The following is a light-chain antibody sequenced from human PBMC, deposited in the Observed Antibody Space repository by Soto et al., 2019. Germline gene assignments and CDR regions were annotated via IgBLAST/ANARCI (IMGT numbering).Light chain of an antibody. CDR3: CSYADTFWV. V-gene: IGLV2-23*01. J-gene: IGLJ3*02. Sequence: QSALTQPPSVSGSPGQSITISCTGSNTDVGGYNLVSWYQQYPGKAPKLLIYEDTNRPSGVPNRFSGSKSGNTASLTISGLQAEDEADYHCCSYADTFWVFGGGTKVTVL. CDR1: NTDVGGYNL. CDR2: EDT.